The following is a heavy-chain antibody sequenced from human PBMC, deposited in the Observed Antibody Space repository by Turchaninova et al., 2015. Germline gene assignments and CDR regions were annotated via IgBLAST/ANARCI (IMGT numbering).Heavy chain of an antibody. V-gene: IGHV4-34*01. CDR3: ARDGGVATSHYLDI. CDR1: SGSFNIYQ. D-gene: IGHD4-23*01. CDR2: TNHRGDT. Sequence: LQQWGAGLLKPSETLSLTCAIYSGSFNIYQWSWVRQSPEKGLEWIGETNHRGDTTYNPSLESRVTISVVTYKFQFFLQLRSATAAYTGVYYWARDGGVATSHYLDIWGGGTSVTVSS. J-gene: IGHJ6*03.